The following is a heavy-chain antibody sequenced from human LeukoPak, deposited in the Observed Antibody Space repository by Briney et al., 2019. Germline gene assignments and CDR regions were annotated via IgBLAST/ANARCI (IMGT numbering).Heavy chain of an antibody. J-gene: IGHJ4*02. CDR3: ARGRNSGYDFARYYFDF. CDR1: GFIFSSYT. Sequence: GGSLRLSCTASGFIFSSYTMNWVRQAPGQGLEWVSYISRDSQTTYYADSVKGRFTISRDNAQNSLYLQMSSLTAEDTAVYYCARGRNSGYDFARYYFDFWGQGTLVTVSS. V-gene: IGHV3-48*04. D-gene: IGHD5-12*01. CDR2: ISRDSQTT.